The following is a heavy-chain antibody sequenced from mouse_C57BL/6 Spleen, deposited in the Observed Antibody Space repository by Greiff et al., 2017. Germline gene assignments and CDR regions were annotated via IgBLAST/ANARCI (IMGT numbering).Heavy chain of an antibody. Sequence: QVQLQQSGAELVRPGTSVKVSCKASGYAFTNYLIEWVQQRPGQGLEWIGVINPGSGGTNYNEKFKGKETLTADKSSSTAYMQLSSLTSEDSAVYFCARFITTVGATGGNAMDYWGQGTSVTVSS. J-gene: IGHJ4*01. D-gene: IGHD1-1*01. CDR2: INPGSGGT. CDR3: ARFITTVGATGGNAMDY. CDR1: GYAFTNYL. V-gene: IGHV1-54*01.